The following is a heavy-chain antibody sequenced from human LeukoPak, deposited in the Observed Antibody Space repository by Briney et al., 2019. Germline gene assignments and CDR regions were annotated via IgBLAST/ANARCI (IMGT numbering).Heavy chain of an antibody. D-gene: IGHD6-19*01. Sequence: GGSLRLSCAASGFTSSSYAMSWVRQAPGKGLERVSAISGSGGSTYYADSVKGRFTISRDNSKNTLYLQTNSLRAEDTAVYYCAKDRAAVAGGGFDYWGQGTLVTVSS. CDR1: GFTSSSYA. CDR2: ISGSGGST. V-gene: IGHV3-23*01. CDR3: AKDRAAVAGGGFDY. J-gene: IGHJ4*02.